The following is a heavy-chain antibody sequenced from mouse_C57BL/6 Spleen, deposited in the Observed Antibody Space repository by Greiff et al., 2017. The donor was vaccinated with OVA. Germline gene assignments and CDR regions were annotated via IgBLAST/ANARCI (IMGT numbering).Heavy chain of an antibody. J-gene: IGHJ2*01. CDR1: GFTFSDYG. V-gene: IGHV5-17*01. Sequence: EVMLVESGGGLVKPGGSLKLSCAASGFTFSDYGMHWVRQAPEKGLEWVAYISSGSSTIYYADTVKGRFTISRDNAKNTLFLQMTSLRSEDTAMYYCAGPELGRGYFDYWGQGTTLTVSS. CDR2: ISSGSSTI. CDR3: AGPELGRGYFDY. D-gene: IGHD4-1*01.